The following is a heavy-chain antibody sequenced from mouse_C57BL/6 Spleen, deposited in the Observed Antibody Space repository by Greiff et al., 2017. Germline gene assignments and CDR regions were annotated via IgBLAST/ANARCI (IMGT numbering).Heavy chain of an antibody. CDR2: IYPGSGST. Sequence: QVQLQQPGAELVKPGASVKMSCKASGYTFTSYWITWVKQRPGQGLEWIGDIYPGSGSTNYNEKFKSKATLTVDTSSSTAYMQLSSLTSEDSAVYYCARGDYYGSSYDAMDYWGQGTSVTGSS. V-gene: IGHV1-55*01. CDR1: GYTFTSYW. CDR3: ARGDYYGSSYDAMDY. J-gene: IGHJ4*01. D-gene: IGHD1-1*01.